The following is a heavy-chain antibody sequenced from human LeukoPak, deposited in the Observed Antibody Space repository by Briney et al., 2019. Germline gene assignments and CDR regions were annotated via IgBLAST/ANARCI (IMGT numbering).Heavy chain of an antibody. J-gene: IGHJ5*02. V-gene: IGHV3-43D*03. Sequence: PGGSLRLSRAASGFTFDDYAMHWVRQAPGKGLEWVSLISWDGDNTYYADSVKGRFTISRDNSKNSLYLQMNSLRAEDTALYYCAKDSGSGSYYPTNWFDPWGQGTLVTVSS. CDR1: GFTFDDYA. CDR2: ISWDGDNT. D-gene: IGHD3-10*01. CDR3: AKDSGSGSYYPTNWFDP.